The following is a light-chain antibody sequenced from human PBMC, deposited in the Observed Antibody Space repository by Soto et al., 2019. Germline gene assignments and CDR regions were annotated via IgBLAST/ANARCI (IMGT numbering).Light chain of an antibody. CDR2: AAS. CDR3: QQGYNTLIT. J-gene: IGKJ5*01. CDR1: QSISNY. V-gene: IGKV1-39*01. Sequence: DIQMTQSPSSLSASVVDRVTFTFRASQSISNYLNWYQQKPGKAPKLLIYAASILQSGVPSRFSGSGSGTDFTLTISSLQPEDFATYYCQQGYNTLITFGQGTRLEIK.